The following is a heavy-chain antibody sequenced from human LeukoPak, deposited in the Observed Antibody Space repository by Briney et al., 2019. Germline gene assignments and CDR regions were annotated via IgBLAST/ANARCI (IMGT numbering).Heavy chain of an antibody. CDR2: IYHSGST. CDR1: GGSISSGGYY. D-gene: IGHD6-19*01. CDR3: TRDLYSSGWHYFDY. V-gene: IGHV4-30-2*01. Sequence: PSESLSLTCTVSGGSISSGGYYWSWIRQPPGKGLEWIGYIYHSGSTYYNPSLKSRVTISVDRSKNQFSLKLSSVTAADTAVYYCTRDLYSSGWHYFDYWGQGTLVTVSS. J-gene: IGHJ4*02.